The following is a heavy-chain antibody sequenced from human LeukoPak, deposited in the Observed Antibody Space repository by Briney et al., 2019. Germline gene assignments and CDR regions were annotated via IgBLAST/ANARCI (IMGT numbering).Heavy chain of an antibody. D-gene: IGHD1-7*01. CDR1: GGTFSSYA. CDR2: IIPIFGTA. CDR3: ARANWNYMNWFDP. V-gene: IGHV1-69*05. J-gene: IGHJ5*02. Sequence: SVKVSCKASGGTFSSYAISWVRQAPGQGLEWMGGIIPIFGTANYAQKFQGRVTITTDESTSTAYMELSSLRSEDTAVYYCARANWNYMNWFDPWGQGTLVTVSS.